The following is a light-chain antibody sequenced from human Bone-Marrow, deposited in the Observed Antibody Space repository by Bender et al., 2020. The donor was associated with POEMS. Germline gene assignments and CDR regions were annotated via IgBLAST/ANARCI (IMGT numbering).Light chain of an antibody. V-gene: IGLV1-36*01. CDR2: YDD. CDR3: AAWDDTLSGVV. J-gene: IGLJ2*01. Sequence: QSVLTQPPSASGTPGQRVTISCSGISSNIGNNAVNWYQQLPGEALKLVIHYDDVLASGVSDRFSGSKSGTSASLAISGLQSEDEADYYCAAWDDTLSGVVFGGGTKLTVL. CDR1: SSNIGNNA.